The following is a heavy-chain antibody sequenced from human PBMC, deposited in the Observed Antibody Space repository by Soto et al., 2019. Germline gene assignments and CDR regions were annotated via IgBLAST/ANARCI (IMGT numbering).Heavy chain of an antibody. Sequence: SETLCLTCSVSGDSITTNGYYWGWIRQPPGKGLQWIGNVYSTGSTFSHPSLTSRVFISVDTSKNKFSLRLTSVTAADTAVYDCARSHYHYGLIIEYWGPGIIVTGS. V-gene: IGHV4-39*01. J-gene: IGHJ4*02. D-gene: IGHD3-3*01. CDR1: GDSITTNGYY. CDR2: VYSTGST. CDR3: ARSHYHYGLIIEY.